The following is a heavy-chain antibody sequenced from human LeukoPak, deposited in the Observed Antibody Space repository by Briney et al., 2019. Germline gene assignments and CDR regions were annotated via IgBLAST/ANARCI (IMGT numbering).Heavy chain of an antibody. CDR2: ISGSGGNT. D-gene: IGHD4-17*01. J-gene: IGHJ5*02. V-gene: IGHV3-23*01. Sequence: PGGSLRLSCAASEFSVGSNYMTWVRQAPGKGLEWVSTISGSGGNTYYADPVKGRFTISRDNSKNTLYLQMNRLRAEDTAVYYCAKESTVTPGNVNWFDTWGQGTLVTVSS. CDR3: AKESTVTPGNVNWFDT. CDR1: EFSVGSNY.